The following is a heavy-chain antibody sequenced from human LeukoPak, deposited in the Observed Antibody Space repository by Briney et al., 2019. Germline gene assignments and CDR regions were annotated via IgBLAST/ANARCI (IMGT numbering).Heavy chain of an antibody. D-gene: IGHD3-10*01. CDR3: ATTGTMVRGAIGNWFDP. Sequence: GASVKVSCKVSGCTLTELSMHWVRQAPGKGLEWMGGFDPEDGETIYAQKFQGRVTMTEDTSTDTAYMELSSLRSEDTAVYYCATTGTMVRGAIGNWFDPWGQGTLVTVSS. J-gene: IGHJ5*02. CDR2: FDPEDGET. CDR1: GCTLTELS. V-gene: IGHV1-24*01.